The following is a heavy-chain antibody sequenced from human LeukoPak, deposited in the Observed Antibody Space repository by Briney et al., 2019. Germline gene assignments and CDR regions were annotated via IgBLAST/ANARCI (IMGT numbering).Heavy chain of an antibody. D-gene: IGHD6-19*01. CDR2: INPNSGGT. J-gene: IGHJ4*02. CDR1: GYTFTGYY. V-gene: IGHV1-2*02. CDR3: ARGPYSGWSSPLNY. Sequence: ASVKVSCKASGYTFTGYYMHWVRQAPGQGLEWMGWINPNSGGTNYAQKFQGRVTITRDTSISTAYMELSRLRSDDTAVYYCARGPYSGWSSPLNYWGQGTLVTVSS.